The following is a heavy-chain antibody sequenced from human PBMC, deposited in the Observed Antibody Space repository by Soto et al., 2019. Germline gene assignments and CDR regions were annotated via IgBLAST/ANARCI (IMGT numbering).Heavy chain of an antibody. V-gene: IGHV3-23*01. Sequence: GGSLRLSCAASGFTFSSYAMSWVRQAPGKGLEWVSAISGSGGSTYYADSVKGRFTISRDNSKNTLYLQMNSLRAEDTAVYYCAKSDSSSLLYYYYMDVWGKGTTVTVSS. D-gene: IGHD6-6*01. CDR1: GFTFSSYA. J-gene: IGHJ6*03. CDR3: AKSDSSSLLYYYYMDV. CDR2: ISGSGGST.